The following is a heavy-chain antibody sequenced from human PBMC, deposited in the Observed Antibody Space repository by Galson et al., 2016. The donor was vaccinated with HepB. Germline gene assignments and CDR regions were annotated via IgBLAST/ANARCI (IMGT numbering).Heavy chain of an antibody. J-gene: IGHJ4*02. Sequence: SLRLSCAASGFTFNTYAMSWVRQAPGKGLEWVSTISHTGGSTYYADSVKGRFTISRDNSKNTLYLQMNSLRAEDTAVYYCAKVSRRDYALPYFDDWGQGTLVTVSS. V-gene: IGHV3-23*01. CDR1: GFTFNTYA. D-gene: IGHD4/OR15-4a*01. CDR2: ISHTGGST. CDR3: AKVSRRDYALPYFDD.